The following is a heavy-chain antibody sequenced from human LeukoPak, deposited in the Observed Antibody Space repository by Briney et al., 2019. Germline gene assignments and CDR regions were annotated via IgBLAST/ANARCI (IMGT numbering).Heavy chain of an antibody. V-gene: IGHV3-53*04. CDR1: GFTVSSNY. D-gene: IGHD2-15*01. Sequence: GGSLRLSCAASGFTVSSNYMSWVRQAPGKGLEWVSVIYSGGSTYYADSVKGRFTISRHNSKNTLYLQMNSLRAKDKAVYYCARDGGGLAYYYGMDVWGQGTTVTVSS. CDR2: IYSGGST. CDR3: ARDGGGLAYYYGMDV. J-gene: IGHJ6*02.